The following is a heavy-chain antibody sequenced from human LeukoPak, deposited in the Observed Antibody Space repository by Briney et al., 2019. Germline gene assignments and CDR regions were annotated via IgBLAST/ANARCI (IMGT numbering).Heavy chain of an antibody. CDR1: GTSITSYY. CDR3: ASVSRDGYNFFDY. CDR2: GHYSGNT. Sequence: SETLSLTCTVSGTSITSYYWNWIRQAPGQGPEWIGYGHYSGNTKYNPPFKSRVTISVDTSKNQFSLKLSSVTAADTAVYYCASVSRDGYNFFDYWGQGTLVTVSS. J-gene: IGHJ4*02. D-gene: IGHD5-24*01. V-gene: IGHV4-59*12.